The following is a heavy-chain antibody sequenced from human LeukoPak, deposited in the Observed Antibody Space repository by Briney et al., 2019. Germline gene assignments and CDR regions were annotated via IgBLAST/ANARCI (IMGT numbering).Heavy chain of an antibody. J-gene: IGHJ6*03. CDR1: GGSISSHY. CDR2: IYYSGST. D-gene: IGHD1-26*01. V-gene: IGHV4-59*11. CDR3: ARDLGGSYPHYYHYMDV. Sequence: SETLSLTCTVSGGSISSHYWSWIRQPPGKGLEWIGYIYYSGSTNYNPSLKSRVTISVDTSKNQFSLKLSSVTAADTAVYYCARDLGGSYPHYYHYMDVWGKGTTVTVSS.